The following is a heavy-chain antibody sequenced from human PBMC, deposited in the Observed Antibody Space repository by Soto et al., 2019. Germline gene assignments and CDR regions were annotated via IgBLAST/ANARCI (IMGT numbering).Heavy chain of an antibody. V-gene: IGHV4-59*01. J-gene: IGHJ6*02. D-gene: IGHD3-10*01. CDR2: IYYSGST. Sequence: TSETLSLTCTVSGGSISSYYWSWIRQPPGKGLEWIGYIYYSGSTNYNPSLKSRVTISVDTSKNQFSLKLSSVTAADTAVYYCARANYGSGRFINYYGMDVWGQGTTVTVSS. CDR1: GGSISSYY. CDR3: ARANYGSGRFINYYGMDV.